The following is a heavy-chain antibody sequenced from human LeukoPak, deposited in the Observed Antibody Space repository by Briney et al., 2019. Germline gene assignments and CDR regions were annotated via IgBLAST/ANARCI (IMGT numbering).Heavy chain of an antibody. Sequence: GGSRRPSCAASGFTFSSYSMNWVRQPPGKGLEWVSSISSSSSYIYYADSVKGRFTISRDNAKNSLYLQMNSLRAEDTAVYYCARDPNNPIYYYYYGMDVWGKGTTVTVSS. D-gene: IGHD1/OR15-1a*01. CDR2: ISSSSSYI. J-gene: IGHJ6*04. CDR3: ARDPNNPIYYYYYGMDV. CDR1: GFTFSSYS. V-gene: IGHV3-21*01.